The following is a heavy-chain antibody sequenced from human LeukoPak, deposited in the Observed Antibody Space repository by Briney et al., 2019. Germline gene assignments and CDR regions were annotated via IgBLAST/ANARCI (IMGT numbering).Heavy chain of an antibody. J-gene: IGHJ5*02. V-gene: IGHV1-69*04. Sequence: GSSVKVSCKASGGTFSSYAISWVRQAPGQGLEWMGRIIPILGIANYAQKFQGRVTITADKSTSTAYMELSSLRSEDTAVYYCAREVGVGLDWFDPWGQGTLLTVSS. CDR1: GGTFSSYA. D-gene: IGHD3-10*01. CDR2: IIPILGIA. CDR3: AREVGVGLDWFDP.